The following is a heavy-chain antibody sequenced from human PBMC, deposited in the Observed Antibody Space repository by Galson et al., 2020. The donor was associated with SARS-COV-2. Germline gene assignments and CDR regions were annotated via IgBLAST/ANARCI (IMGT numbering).Heavy chain of an antibody. V-gene: IGHV4-38-2*02. CDR1: GYSISSGYY. D-gene: IGHD3-3*01. CDR3: AREGSTYYDFWSGYPPPDY. J-gene: IGHJ4*02. Sequence: SETLSLTCAVSGYSISSGYYWGWIRQPPGKGLEWIGSIYHSGSTYYNPSLKSRVTISVDTSKKQFSLKLSSVTAADTAVYYCAREGSTYYDFWSGYPPPDYWGQGTLVTVSS. CDR2: IYHSGST.